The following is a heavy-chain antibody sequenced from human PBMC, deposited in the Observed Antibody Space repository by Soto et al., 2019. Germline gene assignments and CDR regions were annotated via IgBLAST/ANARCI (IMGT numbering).Heavy chain of an antibody. CDR1: GFTFTSYE. D-gene: IGHD3-16*01. CDR3: VRGGIDY. V-gene: IGHV3-48*03. Sequence: GGSLRLSCVASGFTFTSYELNWVRQAPGKGLEWVADIRRSGGTIYYTDSVKGRFTISRDNAKNSLFLQMNRLRVEDTAVYYCVRGGIDYWGQGTLVTVSS. CDR2: IRRSGGTI. J-gene: IGHJ4*02.